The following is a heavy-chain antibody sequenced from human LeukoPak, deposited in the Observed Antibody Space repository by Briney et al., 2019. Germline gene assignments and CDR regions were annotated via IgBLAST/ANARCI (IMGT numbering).Heavy chain of an antibody. V-gene: IGHV3-11*01. Sequence: GGSLRLSCAASGFTFSSAWMTWIRQAPGKGLEWVSYISSSGSTIYYADSVKGRFTISRDNAKNSLYLQMNSLRAEDTAVYYCARSYYYDSSGYYPANDYWGQGTLVTVSS. CDR3: ARSYYYDSSGYYPANDY. D-gene: IGHD3-22*01. CDR2: ISSSGSTI. J-gene: IGHJ4*02. CDR1: GFTFSSAW.